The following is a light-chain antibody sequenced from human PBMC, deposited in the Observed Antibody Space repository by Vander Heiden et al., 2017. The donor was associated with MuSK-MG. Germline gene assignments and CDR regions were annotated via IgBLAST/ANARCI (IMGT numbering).Light chain of an antibody. CDR3: QQYKDWPPST. J-gene: IGKJ2*01. V-gene: IGKV3-15*01. CDR2: GAS. CDR1: QSVASN. Sequence: ETVMTQSPAALSVSPGEGATLSCRASQSVASNLAWYQQKPGQAPRLFIYGASTRDTGIPARFSGSGYGTEFTLTISSRQSEDFAVYFCQQYKDWPPSTFGQGTKLEIK.